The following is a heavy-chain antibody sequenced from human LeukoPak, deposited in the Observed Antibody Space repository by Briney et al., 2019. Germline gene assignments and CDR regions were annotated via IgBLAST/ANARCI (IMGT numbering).Heavy chain of an antibody. CDR2: ISSSSSYI. J-gene: IGHJ4*02. CDR3: ARARAAAGPLDY. Sequence: GGSLRLSCAASGFTFSSYAMNWVRQAPGKGLEWVSSISSSSSYIYYADSVKGRFTISRDNAKNSLYLQMNSLRAEDTAVYYCARARAAAGPLDYWGQGTLVTVSS. CDR1: GFTFSSYA. D-gene: IGHD6-13*01. V-gene: IGHV3-21*01.